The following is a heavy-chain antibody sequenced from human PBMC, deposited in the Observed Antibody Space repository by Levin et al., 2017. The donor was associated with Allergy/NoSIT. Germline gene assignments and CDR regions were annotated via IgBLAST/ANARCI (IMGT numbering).Heavy chain of an antibody. J-gene: IGHJ5*02. CDR1: GASMGNYY. V-gene: IGHV4-4*07. Sequence: PSETLSLTCTVSGASMGNYYWSWIRQTAGKGLEWIGRIYTSGTTNYNTSLKSRVTMSVDTSKNQLSLSLKSVTAADTPVYYCARDVSTSGWPSWFDPWGQGTLVSVSS. CDR2: IYTSGTT. CDR3: ARDVSTSGWPSWFDP. D-gene: IGHD6-19*01.